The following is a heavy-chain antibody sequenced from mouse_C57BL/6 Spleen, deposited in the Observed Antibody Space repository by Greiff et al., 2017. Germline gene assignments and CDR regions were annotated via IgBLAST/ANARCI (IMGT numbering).Heavy chain of an antibody. J-gene: IGHJ2*01. V-gene: IGHV1-50*01. D-gene: IGHD1-1*01. Sequence: QVQLQQPGAELVKPGASVKLSCKASGYTFTSYWMQWVKQRPGQGLEWIGEIDPSDSYTNYNQKFKGKATLTVDTSSSTAYRQLSSLTSEDSAVYYCARVYYDRYCDYWGQGTTLTVSS. CDR3: ARVYYDRYCDY. CDR2: IDPSDSYT. CDR1: GYTFTSYW.